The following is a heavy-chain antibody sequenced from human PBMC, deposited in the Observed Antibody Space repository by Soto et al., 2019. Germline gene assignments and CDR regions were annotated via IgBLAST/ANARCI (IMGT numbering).Heavy chain of an antibody. V-gene: IGHV5-51*01. D-gene: IGHD6-13*01. CDR1: GYSFSSSW. CDR3: ARHAGNSWKEDYFDY. CDR2: IDPNDSQT. Sequence: PGESLKISCQASGYSFSSSWIGWVRQMPGKGLEWMGIIDPNDSQTIYSPSFQGQVTISADKSIDTAYLQWSSLKTSDTAMYYCARHAGNSWKEDYFDYWGQGALVTVSS. J-gene: IGHJ4*02.